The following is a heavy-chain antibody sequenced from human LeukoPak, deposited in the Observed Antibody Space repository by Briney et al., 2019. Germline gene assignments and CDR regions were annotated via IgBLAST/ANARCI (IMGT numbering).Heavy chain of an antibody. CDR1: GYTFTSYD. CDR2: MNPNSGNT. CDR3: ARAPGMEYQLLIDAFDI. Sequence: ASVKVSCKASGYTFTSYDINWVRQATGQGLEWMGWMNPNSGNTGYAQKFQGRVTITRNTSISTAYMELSSPRSEDTAVYYCARAPGMEYQLLIDAFDIWGQGTMVTVSS. V-gene: IGHV1-8*03. J-gene: IGHJ3*02. D-gene: IGHD2-2*01.